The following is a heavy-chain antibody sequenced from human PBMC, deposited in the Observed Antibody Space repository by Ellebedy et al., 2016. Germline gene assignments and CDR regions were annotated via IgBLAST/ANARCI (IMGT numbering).Heavy chain of an antibody. CDR3: ARTYCRGGSCYGGDAFDI. D-gene: IGHD2-15*01. CDR1: GFTFSSYW. J-gene: IGHJ3*02. Sequence: GESLKISXAASGFTFSSYWMSWVRQAPGKGLEWVANIKQDGSEKYYVDSVKGRFTISRDNAKNSLYLQMNSLRAEDTAVYYCARTYCRGGSCYGGDAFDIWGQGTMVTVSS. CDR2: IKQDGSEK. V-gene: IGHV3-7*01.